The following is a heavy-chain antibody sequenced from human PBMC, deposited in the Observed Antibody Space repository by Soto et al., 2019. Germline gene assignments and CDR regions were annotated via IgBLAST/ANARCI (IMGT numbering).Heavy chain of an antibody. D-gene: IGHD6-13*01. J-gene: IGHJ4*02. CDR2: INPNSGGT. CDR1: GYTFTGYY. V-gene: IGHV1-2*04. Sequence: ASVKVSCKASGYTFTGYYMHWVRQAPGQGLEWMGWINPNSGGTNYAQKFQGWVTMTRDTSISTAYMELSRLRSDDTAVYYCARSRSFGYSSSYYFDYWGQGTLVTVSS. CDR3: ARSRSFGYSSSYYFDY.